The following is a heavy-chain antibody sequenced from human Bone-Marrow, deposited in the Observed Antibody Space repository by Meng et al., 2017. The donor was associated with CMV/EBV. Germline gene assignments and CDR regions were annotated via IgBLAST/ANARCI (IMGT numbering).Heavy chain of an antibody. D-gene: IGHD3-3*01. CDR3: ARGLTPNPNYDFWSGLFFDY. V-gene: IGHV1-2*02. Sequence: ASVKVSCKASGYTFTGYYMHWVRQAPGQGLEWMGWINPNSGGTNYAQKLQGRVTMTTDTSTSTAYMELRSLRSDDTAVYYCARGLTPNPNYDFWSGLFFDYWGQGTLVTVSS. CDR1: GYTFTGYY. CDR2: INPNSGGT. J-gene: IGHJ4*02.